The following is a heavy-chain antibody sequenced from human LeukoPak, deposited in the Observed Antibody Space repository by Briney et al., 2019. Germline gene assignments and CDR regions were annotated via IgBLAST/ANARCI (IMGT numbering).Heavy chain of an antibody. Sequence: GRSLRLSCVASGFTFNNYVMHWVRQAPGKGLEWVALISYDGSNKYYADSVRGRFTISRDNSKNTLYLQMNSLRPEDTAVYYCAKDFEGFCGGDCYSMAFWGQGTLATVSS. CDR1: GFTFNNYV. J-gene: IGHJ4*02. V-gene: IGHV3-30*18. CDR2: ISYDGSNK. CDR3: AKDFEGFCGGDCYSMAF. D-gene: IGHD2-21*02.